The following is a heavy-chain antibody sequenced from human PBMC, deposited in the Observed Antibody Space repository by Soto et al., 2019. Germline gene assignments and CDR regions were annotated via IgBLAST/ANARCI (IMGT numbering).Heavy chain of an antibody. CDR1: GGTFSSYT. V-gene: IGHV1-69*02. D-gene: IGHD1-26*01. J-gene: IGHJ4*02. CDR2: IIPILGIA. CDR3: ASPLVGATDPGFDY. Sequence: QVQLVQSGAEVKKPGSSVKVSCKASGGTFSSYTISWVRQAPGQGLEWMGRIIPILGIANYAQKFQGRVTITAYKSTSTAYMELSSLRSEYTAVYYCASPLVGATDPGFDYWGQGTLVTVSS.